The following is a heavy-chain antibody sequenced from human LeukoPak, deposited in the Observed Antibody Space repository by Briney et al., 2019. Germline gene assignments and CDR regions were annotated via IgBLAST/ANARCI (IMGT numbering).Heavy chain of an antibody. D-gene: IGHD5-18*01. CDR1: GFTFSSYG. V-gene: IGHV3-30*02. Sequence: GGSLRLSCAASGFTFSSYGMHWVRQAPGKGLEWVAFIRHDGSNKKYADSVKGRFTISRDNSKNTLYLQMNGLRAEDTAVYYCARDRGYSYGTYWGQGTLVTVSS. J-gene: IGHJ4*02. CDR2: IRHDGSNK. CDR3: ARDRGYSYGTY.